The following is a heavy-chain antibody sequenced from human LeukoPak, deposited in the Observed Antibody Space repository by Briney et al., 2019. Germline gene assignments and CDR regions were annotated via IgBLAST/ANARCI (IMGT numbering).Heavy chain of an antibody. CDR2: IDYGGST. V-gene: IGHV4-59*01. CDR3: ARYRIGTRHFDY. Sequence: PSETLSLTCTVSGGSISSYYWSWIRQPPGKGLEWIGYIDYGGSTNYNPSLRSRFTISVDTSKIQFSLKLTSVTAADTAVYFCARYRIGTRHFDYWGQGTLVTVSS. J-gene: IGHJ4*02. CDR1: GGSISSYY. D-gene: IGHD1-7*01.